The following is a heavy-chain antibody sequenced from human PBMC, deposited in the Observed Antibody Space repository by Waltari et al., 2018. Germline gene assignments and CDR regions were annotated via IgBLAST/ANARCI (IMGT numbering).Heavy chain of an antibody. D-gene: IGHD3-16*02. V-gene: IGHV4-39*01. Sequence: QLQLQESGPGLVKPSETLSLTCTVSGGSIRSSRYYWGWIRQPPGKGLEWIGSIYYSGSTYYNPSLKSRVTISVDTSKNQFSLKLSSVTAADTAVYYCARGAMITFGGVIVPPDYWGQGTLVTVSS. CDR1: GGSIRSSRYY. CDR2: IYYSGST. J-gene: IGHJ4*02. CDR3: ARGAMITFGGVIVPPDY.